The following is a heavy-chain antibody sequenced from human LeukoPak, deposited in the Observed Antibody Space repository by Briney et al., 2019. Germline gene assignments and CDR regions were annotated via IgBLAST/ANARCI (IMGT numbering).Heavy chain of an antibody. V-gene: IGHV3-11*04. CDR2: ISISGTTT. CDR1: GFIFSDFY. D-gene: IGHD5-18*01. Sequence: GGSLRLSCAASGFIFSDFYMGWIRQAPGKGLEWVSYISISGTTTNYADSVKGRFTISRDDARNSLYLQMNSLRADDTAVYYCARDGYNSGYLKALDYWGQGTLLTVSS. J-gene: IGHJ4*02. CDR3: ARDGYNSGYLKALDY.